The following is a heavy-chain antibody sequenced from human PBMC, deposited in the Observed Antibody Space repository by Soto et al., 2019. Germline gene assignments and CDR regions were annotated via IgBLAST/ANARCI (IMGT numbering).Heavy chain of an antibody. CDR2: INQDGSDK. CDR1: GFPFSNNW. V-gene: IGHV3-7*01. CDR3: ARDVAFYNSFDP. J-gene: IGHJ5*02. Sequence: EVQLVESGGGLVQPGGSLRLSCAGSGFPFSNNWMSWVRQAPGKGLEWVANINQDGSDKRYVGSAVGRFTISRDNAKNSLFLQMNSLGVEDTAVYYCARDVAFYNSFDPWGQGTLVTVSS.